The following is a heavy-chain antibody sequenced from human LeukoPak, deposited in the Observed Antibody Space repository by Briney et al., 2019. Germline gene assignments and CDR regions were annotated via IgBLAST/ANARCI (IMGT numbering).Heavy chain of an antibody. Sequence: SGGSLRLSCAASGFTFSSYAMSWVRQAPGKGLEWVSAISGSGGSTYYADSVKGRFTISRDNSKNTLYLQMNSLRAEDTAVYYCAKDNYDFWSGYGSYYYGMDVWGQGTTVTVSS. D-gene: IGHD3-3*01. J-gene: IGHJ6*02. CDR2: ISGSGGST. CDR3: AKDNYDFWSGYGSYYYGMDV. V-gene: IGHV3-23*01. CDR1: GFTFSSYA.